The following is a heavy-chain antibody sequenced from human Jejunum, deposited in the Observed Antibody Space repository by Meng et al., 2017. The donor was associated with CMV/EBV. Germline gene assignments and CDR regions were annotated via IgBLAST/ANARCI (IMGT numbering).Heavy chain of an antibody. V-gene: IGHV1-2*06. CDR3: AREGLVGDLRYFDF. D-gene: IGHD3-16*01. CDR1: AYTFAGSY. CDR2: INPNSGGA. Sequence: QVQLVQSGAEVKKPXASVQVSCKASAYTFAGSYMHWVRQAPGQGLEWMGRINPNSGGANYAQKFQGRVTMTRDTSISTAYMELSRLRSDDTAVYYCAREGLVGDLRYFDFWGRGTLGTVSS. J-gene: IGHJ2*01.